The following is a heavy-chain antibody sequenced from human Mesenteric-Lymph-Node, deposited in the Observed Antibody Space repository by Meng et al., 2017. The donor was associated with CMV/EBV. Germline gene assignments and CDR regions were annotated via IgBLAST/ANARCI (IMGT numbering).Heavy chain of an antibody. CDR1: GFTFRSYE. Sequence: GESLKISCAASGFTFRSYEMNWVRQAPGKGLEWISYISSSAIILSYADSVKGRFTISRDNAKNSLYLQMNSLRAEDTAVYYCARAPPYSSQNYYFYGMDVWGQGTTVTVSS. J-gene: IGHJ6*02. CDR2: ISSSAIIL. D-gene: IGHD4-11*01. V-gene: IGHV3-48*03. CDR3: ARAPPYSSQNYYFYGMDV.